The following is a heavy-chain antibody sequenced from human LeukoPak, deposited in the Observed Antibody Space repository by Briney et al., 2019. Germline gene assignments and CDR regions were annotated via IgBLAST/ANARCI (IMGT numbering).Heavy chain of an antibody. CDR3: AKEYCSSTSCYASEFDP. J-gene: IGHJ5*02. D-gene: IGHD2-2*01. CDR2: ISGRGSST. Sequence: GGSLRLSCAASGFTFSSHAMSSVRQAPGKGLEWVSAISGRGSSTYYADSVKGRFPISIHNSSNTLYLQTNSVRAEDTALYYCAKEYCSSTSCYASEFDPWGQGTLVTVSS. CDR1: GFTFSSHA. V-gene: IGHV3-23*01.